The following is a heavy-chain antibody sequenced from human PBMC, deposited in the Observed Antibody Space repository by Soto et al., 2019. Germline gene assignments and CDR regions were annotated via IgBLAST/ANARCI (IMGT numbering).Heavy chain of an antibody. CDR3: ARDLGSGSRQHGPRRNNWFDP. J-gene: IGHJ5*02. CDR2: INPSGGST. Sequence: ASVKVSCKASGYTFTSYYMHWVRQAPGQGLEWMGIINPSGGSTSYAQKFQGRVTMTRDTSTSTVYMELSSLRSDDTAVYYCARDLGSGSRQHGPRRNNWFDPWGQGTLVTVS. CDR1: GYTFTSYY. V-gene: IGHV1-46*01. D-gene: IGHD1-26*01.